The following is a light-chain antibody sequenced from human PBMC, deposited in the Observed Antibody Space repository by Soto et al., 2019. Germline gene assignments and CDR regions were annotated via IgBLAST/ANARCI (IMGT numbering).Light chain of an antibody. CDR3: QQLNSYFST. Sequence: DIQLTQSPSFLSASVGDRVTITCRASQAVSSYLAWYQQKPGKAPKLLIYAASTLQSGVPSRFSGSGSGTEFTLTISSLQPEDFATYYCQQLNSYFSTFGQGTKVEIK. V-gene: IGKV1-9*01. CDR1: QAVSSY. J-gene: IGKJ1*01. CDR2: AAS.